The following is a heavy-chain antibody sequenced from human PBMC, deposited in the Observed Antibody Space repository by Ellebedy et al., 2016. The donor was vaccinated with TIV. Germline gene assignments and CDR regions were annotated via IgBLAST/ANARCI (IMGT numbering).Heavy chain of an antibody. D-gene: IGHD3-10*01. CDR2: LNTDTGDT. CDR3: ARELGSTTWYGDAFDI. Sequence: AASVKVSCKASGYTFTKYPMHWLRQAPGQRLEWMGWLNTDTGDTKYSQKFQGRVTFTTDTSAVTAYMELSSIRSEDTDIYYCARELGSTTWYGDAFDIWGQGTMVTVSS. J-gene: IGHJ3*02. V-gene: IGHV1-3*04. CDR1: GYTFTKYP.